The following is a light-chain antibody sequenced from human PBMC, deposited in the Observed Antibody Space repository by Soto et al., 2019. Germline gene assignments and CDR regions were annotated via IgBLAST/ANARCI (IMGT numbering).Light chain of an antibody. CDR2: DAS. J-gene: IGKJ4*01. Sequence: EVVVTQSPDTLSLSPGETATLSCRASQSVSSSVAWYQQKPGQAPRLLIYDASNRATGIPARFSGSGSGTDFTLTISSLEPEDFAVYYCQQRSNWPLTFGGGTKVDIK. CDR3: QQRSNWPLT. V-gene: IGKV3-11*01. CDR1: QSVSSS.